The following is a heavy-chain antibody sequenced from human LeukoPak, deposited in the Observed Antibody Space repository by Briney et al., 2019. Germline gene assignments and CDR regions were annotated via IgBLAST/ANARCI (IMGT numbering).Heavy chain of an antibody. CDR3: ARGRSGFSYAFDI. CDR1: GFTFSSYA. CDR2: ISYDGSDK. J-gene: IGHJ3*02. Sequence: PGRSLRLSCAASGFTFSSYAMHWVRQAPGKGLEWVAVISYDGSDKYYPDSVKGRFTISRDNSKNTLSLQMNSLRAEDTAVYYCARGRSGFSYAFDIWGQGTMVTVSS. V-gene: IGHV3-30*14. D-gene: IGHD3-22*01.